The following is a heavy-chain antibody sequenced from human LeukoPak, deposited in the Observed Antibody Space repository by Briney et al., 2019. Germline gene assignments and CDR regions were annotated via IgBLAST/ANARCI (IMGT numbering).Heavy chain of an antibody. CDR2: IKQDGSEK. D-gene: IGHD3-22*01. Sequence: GGSLRLSCAASGFTFSSYWMSWVRQAPGKGLEGVANIKQDGSEKYYVDSVKGRFTISRDNAKNSLYPQMNSLRAEDTAVYYCTGRYYYDSSGYYENYYYYGMDVWGQGTTVTVSS. CDR3: TGRYYYDSSGYYENYYYYGMDV. J-gene: IGHJ6*02. V-gene: IGHV3-7*01. CDR1: GFTFSSYW.